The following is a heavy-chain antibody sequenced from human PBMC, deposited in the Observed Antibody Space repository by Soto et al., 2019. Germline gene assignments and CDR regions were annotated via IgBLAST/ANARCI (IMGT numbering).Heavy chain of an antibody. J-gene: IGHJ4*02. CDR1: GFTFSDYY. D-gene: IGHD3-10*01. Sequence: PGGSLRLSCAASGFTFSDYYMSWIRQAPGKGLEWVSYISTSSSYTNYADYVKGRFTISRDNAKNSLYLQMSGLRAEDTAVYYCARSTPWFGDLSNFDYWGQGTLVTVSS. CDR2: ISTSSSYT. V-gene: IGHV3-11*03. CDR3: ARSTPWFGDLSNFDY.